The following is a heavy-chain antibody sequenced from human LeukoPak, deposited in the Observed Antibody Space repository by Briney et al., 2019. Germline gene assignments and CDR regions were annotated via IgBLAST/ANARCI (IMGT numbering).Heavy chain of an antibody. Sequence: SETLSLTCAVYGGSFSGYYWSWIRQPPGKGLEWIGEINHSGSTNYNPSLKSRVTISVDTSKNQFSLKLSSVTAADTAVYYCARPSDYYGSGIPYWGQGTLVTVSS. D-gene: IGHD3-10*01. CDR3: ARPSDYYGSGIPY. V-gene: IGHV4-34*01. CDR1: GGSFSGYY. J-gene: IGHJ4*02. CDR2: INHSGST.